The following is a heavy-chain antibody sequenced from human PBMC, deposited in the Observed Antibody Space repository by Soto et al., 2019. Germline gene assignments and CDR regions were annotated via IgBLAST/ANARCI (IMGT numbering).Heavy chain of an antibody. CDR2: INPSGGST. J-gene: IGHJ3*02. V-gene: IGHV1-46*03. Sequence: QVQLVQSGAEVKKPGASVKVSCKASGYTFTSYYMHWVRQAPGQGLEWMGVINPSGGSTSYAQKFQGRVTMTRDTSTSTVYMGLSSLRSEDTAVYYCARDRYPCSSTSCYADAFDIWGQGTMVTVSS. CDR3: ARDRYPCSSTSCYADAFDI. CDR1: GYTFTSYY. D-gene: IGHD2-2*01.